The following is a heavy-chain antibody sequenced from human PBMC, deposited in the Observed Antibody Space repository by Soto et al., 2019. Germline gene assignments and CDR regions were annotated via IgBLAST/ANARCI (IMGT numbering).Heavy chain of an antibody. Sequence: HPGGSLRLSCAASGFTFSSYGMHWVRQAPGKGLEWVAVISYDGSNKYYADSVKGRFTISRDNSKNTLYLQMNSLRAEDTAVYYCAAPGYCSSTSCPRTNYYGMDVWGQGTTVTVSS. D-gene: IGHD2-2*01. CDR2: ISYDGSNK. V-gene: IGHV3-30*03. J-gene: IGHJ6*02. CDR1: GFTFSSYG. CDR3: AAPGYCSSTSCPRTNYYGMDV.